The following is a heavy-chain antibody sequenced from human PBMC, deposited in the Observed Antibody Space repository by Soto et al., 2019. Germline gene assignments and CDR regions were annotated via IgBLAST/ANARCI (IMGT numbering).Heavy chain of an antibody. CDR1: GFTFSNAW. CDR3: TTDLYCSSTSCYYYYGMDV. V-gene: IGHV3-15*01. J-gene: IGHJ6*02. CDR2: IKSKTDGGTT. D-gene: IGHD2-2*01. Sequence: PGGSLRLSCAASGFTFSNAWMSWVRQAPGKGLEWVGRIKSKTDGGTTDYAAPVKGRFTISRDDSKNTLYLQMNSLKTEDTALYYCTTDLYCSSTSCYYYYGMDVWGQGTTVTVSS.